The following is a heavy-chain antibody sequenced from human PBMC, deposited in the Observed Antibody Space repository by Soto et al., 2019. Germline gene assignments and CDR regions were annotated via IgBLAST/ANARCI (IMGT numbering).Heavy chain of an antibody. CDR2: INHSGST. CDR1: GGSFSGYY. CDR3: ARQDATMGYYAFWSGFPVAH. J-gene: IGHJ4*02. V-gene: IGHV4-34*01. Sequence: SETLSLTCAVYGGSFSGYYWSWIRQPPGKGLEWIGEINHSGSTNYNPSLKSRVTLSVDRSNNQFSLKVTSVTAADTAVYYCARQDATMGYYAFWSGFPVAHWGQGTLVTVSS. D-gene: IGHD3-3*01.